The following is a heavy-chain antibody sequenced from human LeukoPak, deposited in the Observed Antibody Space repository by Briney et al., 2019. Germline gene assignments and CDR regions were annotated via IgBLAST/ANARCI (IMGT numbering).Heavy chain of an antibody. CDR1: GGSISSSSYY. Sequence: SETLSLTCTVSGGSISSSSYYWGWIRQPPGKGLEWIGSIYYSGSTYYNPSLKSRVTISVDTSKNQFSLKLSSVTAADTAVYYCARARSTVTTEGGFDAFDIWGQGTMVTVSS. D-gene: IGHD4-17*01. J-gene: IGHJ3*02. CDR3: ARARSTVTTEGGFDAFDI. CDR2: IYYSGST. V-gene: IGHV4-39*07.